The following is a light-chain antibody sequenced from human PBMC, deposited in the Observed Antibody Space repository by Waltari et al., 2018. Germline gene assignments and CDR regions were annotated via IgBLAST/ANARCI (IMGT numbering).Light chain of an antibody. CDR3: QQYGGSSWT. V-gene: IGKV3-20*01. J-gene: IGKJ1*01. Sequence: EIVLTQSPGTLSLSPGERATLSCRASQSVNSRYLAWFQQRPGQAPRLLIYGASSRATSIPDRFSGSGSGTDFTLTISRLEPEDFAVYYCQQYGGSSWTFGQGTKVEIK. CDR1: QSVNSRY. CDR2: GAS.